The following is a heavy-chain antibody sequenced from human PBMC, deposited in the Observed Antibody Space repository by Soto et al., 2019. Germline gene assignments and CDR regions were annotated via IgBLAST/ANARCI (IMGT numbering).Heavy chain of an antibody. Sequence: SETLSLTCAVYGGSFSGYYWTWVRQPPGKGLEWIGEINHGGSTTYNPSLKSRVTISVDTSKNQFSLKLTSVTAADAAVYYCARDKITSLFAYWDQGTLITDS. CDR3: ARDKITSLFAY. V-gene: IGHV4-34*01. CDR1: GGSFSGYY. J-gene: IGHJ4*02. CDR2: INHGGST.